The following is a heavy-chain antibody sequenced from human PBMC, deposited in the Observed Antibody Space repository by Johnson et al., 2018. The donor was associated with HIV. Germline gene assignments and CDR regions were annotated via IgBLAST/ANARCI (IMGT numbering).Heavy chain of an antibody. D-gene: IGHD4-17*01. J-gene: IGHJ3*02. V-gene: IGHV3-30-3*01. CDR2: ISYDGSNK. Sequence: VQLVESGGGLVQPGRSLRLSCTASGFTFSTFSRNAMHWVRQAPGKGLEWVAVISYDGSNKYYADSVKGRFTISRDNSKNTLFLQMNSLRAEDMAVYYCAREGGGHDYGDRDAFDIWGQGTMVTVSS. CDR3: AREGGGHDYGDRDAFDI. CDR1: GFTFSTFSRNA.